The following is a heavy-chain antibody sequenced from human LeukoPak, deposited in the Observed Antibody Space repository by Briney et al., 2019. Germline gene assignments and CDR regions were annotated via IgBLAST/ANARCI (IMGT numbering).Heavy chain of an antibody. D-gene: IGHD2-2*01. CDR2: IYYSGST. Sequence: SETLSLTCTVSGGSISSYYWSWIRQPPGKGLEWIGYIYYSGSTNYNPSLKSRVTISVDTSKNQFSLKLSSVPAADTAVYYCARERPGLGMDVWGQGTTVTVSS. V-gene: IGHV4-59*01. CDR3: ARERPGLGMDV. CDR1: GGSISSYY. J-gene: IGHJ6*02.